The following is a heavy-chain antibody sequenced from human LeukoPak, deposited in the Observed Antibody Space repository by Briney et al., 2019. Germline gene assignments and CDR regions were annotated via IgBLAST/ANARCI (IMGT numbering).Heavy chain of an antibody. CDR1: GFTFSRLW. V-gene: IGHV3-7*05. J-gene: IGHJ4*02. CDR3: ARDRSEPGVFFDY. Sequence: GGPQRLPCAASGFTFSRLWMNWVRQAPGRGLEWVANIKYDGREKYYVDSVKGRFTISRDSAKNSLYLQMNSLRAEDTALYDCARDRSEPGVFFDYWGQGSLVTVSS. CDR2: IKYDGREK. D-gene: IGHD1-14*01.